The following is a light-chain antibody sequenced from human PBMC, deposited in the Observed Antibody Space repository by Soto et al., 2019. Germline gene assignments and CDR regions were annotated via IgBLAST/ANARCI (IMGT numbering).Light chain of an antibody. CDR2: KAS. V-gene: IGKV1-5*03. CDR1: QTISSW. J-gene: IGKJ1*01. Sequence: DIQMTQSPSTLSGSVGDRVTITCRARQTISSWLAWYQQKPGKAPKLLIYKASTLKSGVPSRFSGRGSGTEFTLTISSLQPDDFATYYCQHYNSYSEAFGQGTKVDIK. CDR3: QHYNSYSEA.